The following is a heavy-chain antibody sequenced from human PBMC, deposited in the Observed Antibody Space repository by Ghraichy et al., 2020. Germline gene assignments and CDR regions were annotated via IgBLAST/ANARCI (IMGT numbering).Heavy chain of an antibody. V-gene: IGHV6-1*01. CDR2: TYYRSKWYN. CDR3: ARWGGSYSSSSSYYYYHMDV. CDR1: GDSVSSNSAA. J-gene: IGHJ6*03. D-gene: IGHD6-6*01. Sequence: SQTLSLTCAISGDSVSSNSAAWNWIRQSPSRGLEWLGRTYYRSKWYNDYAVSVKSRITINPDTSKNQFSLQLNPVTPEDTAVYYCARWGGSYSSSSSYYYYHMDVWGKGTTVTVSS.